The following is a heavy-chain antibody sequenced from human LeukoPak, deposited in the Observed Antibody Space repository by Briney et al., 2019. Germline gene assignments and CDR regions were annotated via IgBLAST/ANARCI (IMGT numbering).Heavy chain of an antibody. J-gene: IGHJ4*01. D-gene: IGHD2-21*01. CDR3: AKAPVTSCRGAFCYPFDY. Sequence: GGSLRLSCTASGLSLNNYAMSWVRQVPGKGLEWVSASSSSDDGKWYAESVRGRFTISRDTSKNTVYLQMNSLRVEDAGVYYCAKAPVTSCRGAFCYPFDYWGHGTLVTVPS. V-gene: IGHV3-23*01. CDR1: GLSLNNYA. CDR2: SSSSDDGK.